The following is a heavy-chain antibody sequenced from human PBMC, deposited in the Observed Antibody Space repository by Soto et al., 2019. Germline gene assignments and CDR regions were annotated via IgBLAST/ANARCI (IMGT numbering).Heavy chain of an antibody. CDR2: IYHSGST. D-gene: IGHD4-17*01. V-gene: IGHV4-4*02. CDR1: GGSISSSNC. Sequence: KPSETLSLTCAVSGGSISSSNCWSCVRQPPGKGLEWIGEIYHSGSTNYNPSLKSRVTISVDKSKNQFSLKLSSVTAADTAVYYCASDPLRSRTNYWGQGTLVTVSS. J-gene: IGHJ4*02. CDR3: ASDPLRSRTNY.